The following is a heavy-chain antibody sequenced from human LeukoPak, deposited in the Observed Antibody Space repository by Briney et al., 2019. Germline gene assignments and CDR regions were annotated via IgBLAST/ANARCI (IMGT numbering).Heavy chain of an antibody. J-gene: IGHJ6*02. CDR3: ARRPYSYGLDV. CDR2: IYPGDSDT. V-gene: IGHV5-51*01. Sequence: ESLKISCKGSGYSFPNYWIGWVRQMPGKGLDWMGIIYPGDSDTRYSPSFQGQVTISVDKSINTAYLQWSNLRASDTAIYYCARRPYSYGLDVWGQGTAVTVSS. D-gene: IGHD3-16*01. CDR1: GYSFPNYW.